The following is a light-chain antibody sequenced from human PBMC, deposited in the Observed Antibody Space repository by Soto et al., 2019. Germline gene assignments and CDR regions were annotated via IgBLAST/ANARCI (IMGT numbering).Light chain of an antibody. V-gene: IGKV3-15*01. CDR1: QSVSSN. J-gene: IGKJ1*01. Sequence: IVMTQSPATLSVSPGERATLSCRASQSVSSNLAWYQQKPGQAPRHLIYGASTRATGIPARFSGSGSGTEFTLTISSLQSEDFAVYYCQQYNNWPPWTFGQGTKVDIK. CDR3: QQYNNWPPWT. CDR2: GAS.